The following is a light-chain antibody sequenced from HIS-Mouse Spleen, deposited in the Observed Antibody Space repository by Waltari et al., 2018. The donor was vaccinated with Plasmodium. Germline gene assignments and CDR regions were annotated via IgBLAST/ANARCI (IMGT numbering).Light chain of an antibody. CDR2: GAS. Sequence: DILMTQSPATLSVSPGERATLTCRASQSVSSNLAWYQQKPGQAPRLLIYGASTRATGIPARFSGSGSGTEFTLTISSMQSEDFAVYYCQQYNNWPRGTFGQGTKVEIK. CDR1: QSVSSN. V-gene: IGKV3-15*01. J-gene: IGKJ1*01. CDR3: QQYNNWPRGT.